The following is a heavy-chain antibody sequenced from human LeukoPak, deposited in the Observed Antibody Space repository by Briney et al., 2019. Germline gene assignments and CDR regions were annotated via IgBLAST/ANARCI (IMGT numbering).Heavy chain of an antibody. CDR1: GYTFSHYY. Sequence: ASVKVSCKASGYTFSHYYMHWVRQAPGQGLEWMGIIDTDGGSTVYAQKFQGRVTMTRDTSTSTVYMELSSLRSEDTAVYYCARVNYTAMAPGGYYYYGMDVWGQGTTVTVSS. V-gene: IGHV1-46*01. J-gene: IGHJ6*02. CDR2: IDTDGGST. D-gene: IGHD5-18*01. CDR3: ARVNYTAMAPGGYYYYGMDV.